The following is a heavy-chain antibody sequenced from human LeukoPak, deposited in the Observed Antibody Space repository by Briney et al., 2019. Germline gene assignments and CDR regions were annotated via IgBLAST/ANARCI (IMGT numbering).Heavy chain of an antibody. J-gene: IGHJ4*02. V-gene: IGHV3-23*01. CDR1: GFTFSSYA. D-gene: IGHD2-21*02. Sequence: PGGSLRLSCAASGFTFSSYAMSWVRQAPGKGLEWVSAISGSGGSTYYADSVKGRFTISRDNSKNTLYLQINSLRTEDTAVYYCAKEKSVPDIMVVTATFDYWGQGTLVTVSS. CDR2: ISGSGGST. CDR3: AKEKSVPDIMVVTATFDY.